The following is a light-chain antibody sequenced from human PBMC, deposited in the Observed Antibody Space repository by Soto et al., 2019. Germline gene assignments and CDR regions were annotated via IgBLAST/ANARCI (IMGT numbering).Light chain of an antibody. CDR1: SSDVGSYNL. CDR2: EVS. Sequence: QSPPTQPASVSTPPGQSITISCPGTSSDVGSYNLVSWYQQHPGKAPKLMIYEVSKRPSGVSNRFSGSKSGNTASLTISGLQAEDEADYYCCSYAGSSTHYVFGTGTKVTVL. V-gene: IGLV2-23*02. J-gene: IGLJ1*01. CDR3: CSYAGSSTHYV.